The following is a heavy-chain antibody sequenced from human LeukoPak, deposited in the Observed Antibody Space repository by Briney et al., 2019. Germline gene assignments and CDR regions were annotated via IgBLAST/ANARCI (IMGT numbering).Heavy chain of an antibody. CDR2: IYSGGST. D-gene: IGHD3-3*01. CDR1: EFTFSSY. V-gene: IGHV3-53*01. J-gene: IGHJ4*02. CDR3: ARGGWNFDY. Sequence: GGSLRLSCAASEFTFSSYMSWVRQAPGKGLEWVSVIYSGGSTYYADSVKGRFTISRDNSKNTLYLQMNSLRAEDTAVYYCARGGWNFDYWGQGTLVTVSS.